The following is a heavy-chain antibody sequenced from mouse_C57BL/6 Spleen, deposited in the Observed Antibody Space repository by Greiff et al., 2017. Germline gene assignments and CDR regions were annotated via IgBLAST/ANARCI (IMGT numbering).Heavy chain of an antibody. CDR3: ARGHWDVAY. D-gene: IGHD4-1*01. CDR1: GYSITSGYY. V-gene: IGHV3-6*01. Sequence: EVQLQESGPGLVKPSQSLSLTCSVTGYSITSGYYWNWIRQFPGNKLEWMGYISYDGSNNYNPSLKNRISITRDTSKNQFFLKLNSVTTEDTATYYCARGHWDVAYWGQGTLVTVSA. J-gene: IGHJ3*01. CDR2: ISYDGSN.